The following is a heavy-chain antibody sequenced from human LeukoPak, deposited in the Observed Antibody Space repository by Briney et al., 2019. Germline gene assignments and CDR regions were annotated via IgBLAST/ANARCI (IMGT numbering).Heavy chain of an antibody. CDR3: ARVSVAGTGPDY. V-gene: IGHV4-39*07. D-gene: IGHD6-19*01. J-gene: IGHJ4*02. Sequence: PSETLSLTCSVSGGSFSSSSYYWGWIRQPPGKGLEWIGSISYSGSTFYNPSLKSRVTISVDTSKNQFSLRLTSVTAADTAIYYCARVSVAGTGPDYWGQGTLVTVSS. CDR1: GGSFSSSSYY. CDR2: ISYSGST.